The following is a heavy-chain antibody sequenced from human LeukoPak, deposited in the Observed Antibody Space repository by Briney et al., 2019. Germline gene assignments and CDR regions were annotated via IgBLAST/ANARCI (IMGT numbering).Heavy chain of an antibody. Sequence: PSETLSLTCTVSGGSISSYYWSWIRQPAGKGLEWIGRIYTSGSTNYNPSLKSRVTMTVDTSKNQFSLKLSSVTAADTAVYYCARGRERYYYYMDVWSKGTTVTVSS. D-gene: IGHD1-26*01. CDR2: IYTSGST. CDR3: ARGRERYYYYMDV. J-gene: IGHJ6*03. V-gene: IGHV4-4*07. CDR1: GGSISSYY.